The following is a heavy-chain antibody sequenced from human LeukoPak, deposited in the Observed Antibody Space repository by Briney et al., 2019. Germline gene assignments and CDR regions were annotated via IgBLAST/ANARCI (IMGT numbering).Heavy chain of an antibody. J-gene: IGHJ4*02. CDR3: ASTITMIVRL. V-gene: IGHV3-21*01. CDR1: GFTFSSYS. D-gene: IGHD3-22*01. CDR2: ISSSSSYI. Sequence: GGSLRLSCAASGFTFSSYSMNWVRQAPGKGLEWVSSISSSSSYIYYADSVKGRFTISRDNAKNSLYLQTNSLRAEDTAVYYCASTITMIVRLWGQGTLVTVSS.